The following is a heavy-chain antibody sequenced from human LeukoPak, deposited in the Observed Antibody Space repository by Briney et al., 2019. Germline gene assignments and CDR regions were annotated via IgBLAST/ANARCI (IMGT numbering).Heavy chain of an antibody. V-gene: IGHV1-2*02. CDR1: GYTVSGFY. D-gene: IGHD5-12*01. J-gene: IGHJ6*03. CDR3: AKDRYGDYEAPFHYYMDA. CDR2: INPNSGVT. Sequence: GASVKVSCKASGYTVSGFYIHWVRQAPGQGLEWMGWINPNSGVTNYAQKLQGRVTITRDTSIDTAYMQLSRLRSDDTAVYYCAKDRYGDYEAPFHYYMDAWGRGTTVTVSS.